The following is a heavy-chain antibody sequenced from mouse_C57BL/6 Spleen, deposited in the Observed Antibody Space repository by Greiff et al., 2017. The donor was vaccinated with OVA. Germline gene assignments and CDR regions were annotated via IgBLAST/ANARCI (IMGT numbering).Heavy chain of an antibody. Sequence: QVQLQQSGAELVRPGASVTLSCKASGYTFTDYEMHWVKQTPVHGLEWIGAIDPETGGTAYNQKFKGKAILTADKSSSTAYMELRSLTPEDSAVYYCTRWGDYPLYAMDYWGQGTSVTVSS. J-gene: IGHJ4*01. D-gene: IGHD2-4*01. CDR3: TRWGDYPLYAMDY. CDR1: GYTFTDYE. CDR2: IDPETGGT. V-gene: IGHV1-15*01.